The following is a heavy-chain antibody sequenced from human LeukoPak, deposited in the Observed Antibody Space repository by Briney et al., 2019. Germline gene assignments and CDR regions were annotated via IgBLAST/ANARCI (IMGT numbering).Heavy chain of an antibody. D-gene: IGHD6-6*01. Sequence: PGGSLRLSRAASGFTFDDYAMHWVRQAPGKGLEWVSLISGDGGSTYYADSVKGRFTISRDNSKNSLYLQMNSLRTEDTALYYCAKDRTPYSSSYGFDYWGQGTLVTVSS. CDR1: GFTFDDYA. CDR3: AKDRTPYSSSYGFDY. J-gene: IGHJ4*02. V-gene: IGHV3-43*02. CDR2: ISGDGGST.